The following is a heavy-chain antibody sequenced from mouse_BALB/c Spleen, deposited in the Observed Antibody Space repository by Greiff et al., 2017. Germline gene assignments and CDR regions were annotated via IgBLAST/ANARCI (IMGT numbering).Heavy chain of an antibody. CDR3: ARAYYGSSYVYYAMDY. CDR2: IWAGGST. CDR1: GFSLTSYG. J-gene: IGHJ4*01. Sequence: VQVVESGPGLVAPSQSLSITCTVSGFSLTSYGVHWVRQPPGKGLEWLGVIWAGGSTNYNSALMSRLSISKDNSKSQVFLKMNSLQTDDTAMYYCARAYYGSSYVYYAMDYWGQGTSVTVSS. D-gene: IGHD1-1*01. V-gene: IGHV2-9*02.